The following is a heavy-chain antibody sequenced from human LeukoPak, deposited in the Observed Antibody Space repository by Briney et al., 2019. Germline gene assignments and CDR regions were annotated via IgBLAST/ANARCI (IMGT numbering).Heavy chain of an antibody. CDR1: GFSFISYW. J-gene: IGHJ3*02. CDR2: IKTDGSST. D-gene: IGHD1-1*01. Sequence: PGGSLRLSCAASGFSFISYWMHWVRQAPGKGLVCISRIKTDGSSTSYAGSVKGRFTISRDNAKNTLYLQMNSLRAEDTAVYYCARASPERYADLDIWGQGTVVTVSS. V-gene: IGHV3-74*01. CDR3: ARASPERYADLDI.